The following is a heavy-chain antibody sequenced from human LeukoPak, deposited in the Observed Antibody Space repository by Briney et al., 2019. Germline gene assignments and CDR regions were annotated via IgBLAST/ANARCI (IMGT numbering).Heavy chain of an antibody. D-gene: IGHD3-22*01. Sequence: GGSLRLSCAGSGFTFSSYTMNWVRQAPGKGLEWVASITSSGTYKCYAGSVKGRFTISRDNAKNSLFMEMNSLRVEDTAVYYCARDDGSYYDSSGSPDYWGQGTLVTVSS. V-gene: IGHV3-21*01. CDR1: GFTFSSYT. CDR3: ARDDGSYYDSSGSPDY. CDR2: ITSSGTYK. J-gene: IGHJ4*02.